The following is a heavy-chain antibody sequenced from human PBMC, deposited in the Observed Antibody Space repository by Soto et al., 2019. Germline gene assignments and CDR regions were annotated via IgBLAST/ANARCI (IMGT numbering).Heavy chain of an antibody. CDR2: ISYDGSNK. CDR3: ARLNWNDPYFSPDY. V-gene: IGHV3-30*14. CDR1: GFTLSSYA. D-gene: IGHD1-1*01. Sequence: GGCLRLSCAASGFTLSSYAMHWVRQAPGKGLEWVAVISYDGSNKYYADSVKGRFTISRHNSKNTLYLQMSSLGAEDTAVSYCARLNWNDPYFSPDYWGQGTLATVSS. J-gene: IGHJ4*02.